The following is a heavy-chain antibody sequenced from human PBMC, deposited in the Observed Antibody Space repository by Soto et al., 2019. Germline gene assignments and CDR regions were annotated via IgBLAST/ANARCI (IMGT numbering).Heavy chain of an antibody. Sequence: XESLRLSCAASGFAFDINCMTWVRQVPGKGLEWVSAISAGGGTTYYADPVKGRFTISRDNSKNMLYLQMNSLRAEDTAVYYCAKVRRDFAWLSELDYFDYWGQGTPVTVSS. J-gene: IGHJ4*02. CDR1: GFAFDINC. CDR2: ISAGGGTT. V-gene: IGHV3-23*01. CDR3: AKVRRDFAWLSELDYFDY. D-gene: IGHD3-9*01.